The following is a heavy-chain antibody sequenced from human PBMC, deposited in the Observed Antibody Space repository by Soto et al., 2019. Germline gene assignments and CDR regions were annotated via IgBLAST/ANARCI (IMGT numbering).Heavy chain of an antibody. J-gene: IGHJ4*02. CDR2: INKNGFAI. CDR1: GFTLKTYS. V-gene: IGHV3-48*02. Sequence: WGSLRISCAVSGFTLKTYSMTSVRQATGKGLEWISFINKNGFAIYYADSVKGRFTISRDYAKNSLYLQMDSLRHEDTAVYYCARGAVTGTSLFDYWGLGTLVTVS. CDR3: ARGAVTGTSLFDY. D-gene: IGHD6-19*01.